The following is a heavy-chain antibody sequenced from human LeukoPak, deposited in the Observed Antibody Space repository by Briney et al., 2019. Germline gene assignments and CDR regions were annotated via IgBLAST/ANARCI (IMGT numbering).Heavy chain of an antibody. CDR3: AGEDSGYDRYYYYGMDV. CDR1: GFTFSSYS. V-gene: IGHV3-21*01. CDR2: ISRSSSYI. Sequence: PGGSLRLSCAASGFTFSSYSMNWVRQAPGKGLEWVSSISRSSSYIYYADSVKGRFTISRDNAKNSLYLRMNSLRAEDTAVYYCAGEDSGYDRYYYYGMDVWGQGTTVTVSS. J-gene: IGHJ6*02. D-gene: IGHD5-12*01.